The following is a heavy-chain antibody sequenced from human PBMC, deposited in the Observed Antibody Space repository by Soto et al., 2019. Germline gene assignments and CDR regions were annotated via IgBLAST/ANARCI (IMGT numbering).Heavy chain of an antibody. CDR3: ARDWETSATGLIDS. Sequence: LRLSCVASGFTFSSYALHWVRQAPGKGLEWVAVTSYDGSNKYYADSVEGRFTISRDNSKNTLYLQTSSLTTEDTAMYYCARDWETSATGLIDSWGQGTLVTVSS. D-gene: IGHD3-9*01. CDR1: GFTFSSYA. V-gene: IGHV3-30-3*01. CDR2: TSYDGSNK. J-gene: IGHJ4*02.